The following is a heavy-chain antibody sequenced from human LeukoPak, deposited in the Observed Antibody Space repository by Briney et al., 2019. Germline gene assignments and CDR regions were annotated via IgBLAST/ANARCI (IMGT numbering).Heavy chain of an antibody. CDR3: AKVRNMNSWDREIVY. J-gene: IGHJ4*02. CDR1: GFTFSRFA. Sequence: GGSLRLSCSASGFTFSRFAMTWVRQAPGKGLEWVASISGSGGSTYHADSVKGRFTISRDNSRNTLYLQMNSLRADDTAVFYCAKVRNMNSWDREIVYWGQGTLVTVSS. V-gene: IGHV3-23*01. D-gene: IGHD6-13*01. CDR2: ISGSGGST.